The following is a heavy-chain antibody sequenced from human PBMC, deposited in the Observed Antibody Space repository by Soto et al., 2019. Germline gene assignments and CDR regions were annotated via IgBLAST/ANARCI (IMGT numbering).Heavy chain of an antibody. CDR2: ISAYNGNT. CDR3: ALLYGRDV. J-gene: IGHJ6*02. CDR1: GYGFTSRA. Sequence: SAKVTFKDCGYGFTSRARRWVRQAHGQGLEWMGWISAYNGNTNYAQKLQGRVTMTTDKSTSTAYMELRSLISDDKAVYYCALLYGRDVWGQGTTVTVSS. V-gene: IGHV1-18*01.